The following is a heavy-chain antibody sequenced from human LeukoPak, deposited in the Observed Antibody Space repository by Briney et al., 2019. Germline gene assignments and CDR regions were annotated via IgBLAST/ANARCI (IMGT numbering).Heavy chain of an antibody. D-gene: IGHD3-3*01. CDR3: ARVPHGETIFGVVLYWFDP. J-gene: IGHJ5*02. Sequence: PSETLSLTCTVSSCSISSGYYWGWIRQPPGKGLEWIGSIYHSGSAYYNPSLKSRVTVSVDTSKNQFSLKLNSVTAADTAVYYCARVPHGETIFGVVLYWFDPWGQGTLVTVFS. CDR2: IYHSGSA. V-gene: IGHV4-38-2*02. CDR1: SCSISSGYY.